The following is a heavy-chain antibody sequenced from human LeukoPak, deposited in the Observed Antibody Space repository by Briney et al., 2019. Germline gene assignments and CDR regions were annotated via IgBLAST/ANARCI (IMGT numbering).Heavy chain of an antibody. CDR3: AKGAGYDFWSGSTKGGGYYYMDV. CDR2: ISGSGGST. CDR1: GFTFSSYA. V-gene: IGHV3-23*01. D-gene: IGHD3-3*01. Sequence: GGSLRLSCAASGFTFSSYAMSWVRQAPGKGLEWVSAISGSGGSTYYADSVKGRFTISRDNSKNTLYLQMISLRAEDTAVYYCAKGAGYDFWSGSTKGGGYYYMDVWGKGTTVTVSS. J-gene: IGHJ6*03.